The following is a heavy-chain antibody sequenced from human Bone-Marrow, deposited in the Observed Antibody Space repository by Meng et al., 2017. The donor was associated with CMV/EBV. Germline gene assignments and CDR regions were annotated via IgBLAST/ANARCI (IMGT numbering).Heavy chain of an antibody. D-gene: IGHD2-2*01. Sequence: ASVKVSCKASGFTFSTYVITWVRQAPGQGLEWMGWINPNSGGTNYAQKFQGRVTMTRDTSISTAYMELSRLRSDDTAVYYCAGSVPAASYYYGMDVWGQGTTVTVSS. J-gene: IGHJ6*02. CDR3: AGSVPAASYYYGMDV. CDR2: INPNSGGT. CDR1: GFTFSTYV. V-gene: IGHV1-2*02.